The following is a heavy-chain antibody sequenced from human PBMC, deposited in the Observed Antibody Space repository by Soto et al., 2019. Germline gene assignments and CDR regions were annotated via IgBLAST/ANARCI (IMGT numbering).Heavy chain of an antibody. V-gene: IGHV4-4*02. J-gene: IGHJ4*02. CDR2: IFHSGSA. Sequence: QVQLQESGPGLVMPSGTLSLTCSVSGASIISADWWNWVRQPPGKGLEWIGEIFHSGSAKYNPSLKSRVTISVDKSRNRLSLKLSSVTVADTAVYYCARDFKAPRDAWAFDFWGQGTVVTVSS. CDR3: ARDFKAPRDAWAFDF. D-gene: IGHD3-16*01. CDR1: GASIISADW.